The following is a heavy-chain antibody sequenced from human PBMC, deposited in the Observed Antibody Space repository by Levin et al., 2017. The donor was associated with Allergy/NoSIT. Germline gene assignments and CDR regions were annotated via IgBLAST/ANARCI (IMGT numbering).Heavy chain of an antibody. CDR3: ARHSNYASGWLSGFEY. D-gene: IGHD6-19*01. V-gene: IGHV4-59*08. CDR1: GGSISSHY. Sequence: SETLSLTCTVSGGSISSHYWSWIRQPPGKGLEWIGYIYYSGYTNYNPSLKSRVDVSVDTSNQFSLRLSSVTAADTAVYYCARHSNYASGWLSGFEYWGQGALVTVSS. CDR2: IYYSGYT. J-gene: IGHJ4*02.